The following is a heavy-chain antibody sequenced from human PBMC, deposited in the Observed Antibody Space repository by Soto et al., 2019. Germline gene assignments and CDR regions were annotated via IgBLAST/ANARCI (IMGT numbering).Heavy chain of an antibody. CDR3: ARLYTGYEAFDY. CDR1: GGSINSGDYY. CDR2: IYYSGST. J-gene: IGHJ4*02. V-gene: IGHV4-30-4*01. Sequence: SETLSLTCSVSGGSINSGDYYWSWIRQSPGKGLEWIGYIYYSGSTYYNPSLKSRSTISIDTSKNQFCLDVDSVTAADTAVYYCARLYTGYEAFDYWGQGTLVTVSS. D-gene: IGHD5-12*01.